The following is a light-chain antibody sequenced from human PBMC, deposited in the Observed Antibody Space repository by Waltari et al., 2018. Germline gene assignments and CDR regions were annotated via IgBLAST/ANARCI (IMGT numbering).Light chain of an antibody. CDR1: SSNIGSNT. CDR2: SNN. CDR3: AAWDDSLNGVV. Sequence: QSVLTQPPSASGTPGQRVTISCSGSSSNIGSNTVTWYQQLPGTAPKLPIYSNNQRPSGVPDRFSGSKSGTSASLAIRGLQSEDEADYYCAAWDDSLNGVVFGGGTKLTVL. J-gene: IGLJ2*01. V-gene: IGLV1-44*01.